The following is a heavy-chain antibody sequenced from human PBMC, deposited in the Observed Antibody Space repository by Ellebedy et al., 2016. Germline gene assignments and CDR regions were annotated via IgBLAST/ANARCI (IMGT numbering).Heavy chain of an antibody. D-gene: IGHD5-18*01. J-gene: IGHJ4*02. Sequence: GGSLRLSCAASGFTFSNAWMNWVRQAPGKGLAWVGSITGKTDGVAADYAAPVKGRFTISRDDSKNTLYLQMNSLKTEDTAVYFCTTVYRYNYDSIWGQGTLVTVSS. V-gene: IGHV3-15*01. CDR3: TTVYRYNYDSI. CDR2: ITGKTDGVAA. CDR1: GFTFSNAW.